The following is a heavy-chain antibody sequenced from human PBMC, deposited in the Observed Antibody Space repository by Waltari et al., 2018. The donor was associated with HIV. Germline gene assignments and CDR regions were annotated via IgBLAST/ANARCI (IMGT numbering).Heavy chain of an antibody. CDR2: KWYDGDNK. V-gene: IGHV3-33*01. J-gene: IGHJ4*02. CDR1: GFTFSNFA. CDR3: ARGGYYYDISGYYHY. D-gene: IGHD3-22*01. Sequence: QVQLVESGGGVVQPGRSLRLSCAASGFTFSNFAMHWVRQAPGKGLEGVSVKWYDGDNKYYADSVKGRFTIARDNSKNTLYLQMNSLRVEDTAVYYCARGGYYYDISGYYHYWGQGTLVTVSS.